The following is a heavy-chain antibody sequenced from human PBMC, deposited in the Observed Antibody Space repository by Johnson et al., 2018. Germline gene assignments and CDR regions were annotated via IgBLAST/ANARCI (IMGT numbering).Heavy chain of an antibody. CDR1: GDSVSSDTAI. V-gene: IGHV6-1*01. J-gene: IGHJ4*02. CDR2: TYYRSKWYS. D-gene: IGHD6-19*01. CDR3: ARDDSGFQWFFDF. Sequence: QVQLQQSGPGLVKPSQTLSLTCVISGDSVSSDTAIWNWIRQSPSRGLEWLGRTYYRSKWYSDYAISVKSRITINPDTSKNQFSLQLSSVTPEDTAWYYFARDDSGFQWFFDFWGQGTLVTVSS.